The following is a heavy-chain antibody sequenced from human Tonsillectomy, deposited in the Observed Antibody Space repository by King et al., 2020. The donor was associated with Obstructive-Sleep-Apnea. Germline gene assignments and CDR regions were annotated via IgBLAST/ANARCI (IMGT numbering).Heavy chain of an antibody. D-gene: IGHD3-9*01. CDR3: AREKIRYFDWTTEDYWYFDL. V-gene: IGHV3-74*01. CDR2: INSDGSST. Sequence: VQLVESGGGLVQPGGSLRLSCAASGFTFSSYWMHWVRQAPGKGLVWVSRINSDGSSTSYADSVKGRFTISRDNAKNTLYLQMNSLRAEDTAVYYCAREKIRYFDWTTEDYWYFDLWGRGTLVTVSS. CDR1: GFTFSSYW. J-gene: IGHJ2*01.